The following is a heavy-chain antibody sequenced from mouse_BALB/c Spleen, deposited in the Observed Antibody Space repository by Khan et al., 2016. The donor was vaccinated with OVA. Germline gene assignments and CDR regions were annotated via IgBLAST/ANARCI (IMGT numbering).Heavy chain of an antibody. CDR1: GYTFTDYN. CDR3: AREWGAGFPY. Sequence: VQLQQSGAELARPGASVKLSCKASGYTFTDYNINWVKQRTGQGLEWIGEIYPGSNNTYYNEKFKGKATLTADKSSSTAYMQLSSLKSEDSAVYFCAREWGAGFPYWGQGTLVTVSA. CDR2: IYPGSNNT. J-gene: IGHJ3*01. V-gene: IGHV1-77*01.